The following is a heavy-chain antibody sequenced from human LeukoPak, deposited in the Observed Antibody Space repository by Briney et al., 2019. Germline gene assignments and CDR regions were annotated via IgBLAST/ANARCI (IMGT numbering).Heavy chain of an antibody. CDR1: GFTFSSYA. J-gene: IGHJ4*02. D-gene: IGHD6-19*01. Sequence: GGSLRLSCAASGFTFSSYAMSWVRQAPGKGLEWVSAISGSGGSTYYADSVKGRFTISRDNSKNTLHLQMSSLRAEDTAVYYCARISLSGWANDNWGQGTLVTVSS. CDR3: ARISLSGWANDN. V-gene: IGHV3-23*01. CDR2: ISGSGGST.